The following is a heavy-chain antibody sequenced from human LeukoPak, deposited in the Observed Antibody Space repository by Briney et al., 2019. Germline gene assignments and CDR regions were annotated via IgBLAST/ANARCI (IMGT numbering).Heavy chain of an antibody. D-gene: IGHD2-8*01. J-gene: IGHJ6*02. CDR1: GFTFSSYG. CDR3: AKELRSYCTNGVCQMGYYYYGMDV. Sequence: PGGSLRLSCAASGFTFSSYGMHWVRQAPGKGLEWVAVISYDGSNKYYADSVKGRFTISRDNSKNTLYLQMNSLRAEDTAVYYCAKELRSYCTNGVCQMGYYYYGMDVWSQGTTVTVSS. CDR2: ISYDGSNK. V-gene: IGHV3-30*18.